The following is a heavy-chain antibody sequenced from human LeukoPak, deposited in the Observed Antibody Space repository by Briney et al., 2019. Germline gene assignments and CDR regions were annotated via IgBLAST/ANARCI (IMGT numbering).Heavy chain of an antibody. CDR3: AKDTRGYSYGHDAFDI. CDR1: GFTLSSYG. Sequence: GGSLRLSCAASGFTLSSYGMHWVRQAPGKGLEWVAVIWYDGSNKYYADSVKGRFTISRDNSKNTLYLQMNSLRAEDTAVYYCAKDTRGYSYGHDAFDIWGQGTMVTVSS. V-gene: IGHV3-33*06. CDR2: IWYDGSNK. J-gene: IGHJ3*02. D-gene: IGHD5-18*01.